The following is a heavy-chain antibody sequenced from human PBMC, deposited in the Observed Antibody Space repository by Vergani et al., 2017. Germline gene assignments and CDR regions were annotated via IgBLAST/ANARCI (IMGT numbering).Heavy chain of an antibody. D-gene: IGHD6-19*01. CDR3: AIHSTVEWLVKFGWIAP. CDR1: GASIRSGNYY. Sequence: QLQLQESGPGLVKPSATLSLTCSVSGASIRSGNYYWGWIRQPPGKGLEWIASIYYSGSTYYNPSLKSRVTISVDTSKNQFSLKLSSVTAADTAVYFCAIHSTVEWLVKFGWIAPWGQGILFSFSS. V-gene: IGHV4-39*01. CDR2: IYYSGST. J-gene: IGHJ5*02.